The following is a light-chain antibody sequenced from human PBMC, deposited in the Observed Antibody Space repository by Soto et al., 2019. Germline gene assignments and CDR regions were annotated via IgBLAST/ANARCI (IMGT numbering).Light chain of an antibody. Sequence: EIVLTQSPGTLSLSPGERATLSCRASQSVSSSYLAWYQQTPGQAPRLLIYGASSRATGIPDRFSGSGSGTVCTLTISRLEPEDFAVYYWQQYGSSSWTFGQGTKVEIK. CDR1: QSVSSSY. J-gene: IGKJ1*01. V-gene: IGKV3-20*01. CDR3: QQYGSSSWT. CDR2: GAS.